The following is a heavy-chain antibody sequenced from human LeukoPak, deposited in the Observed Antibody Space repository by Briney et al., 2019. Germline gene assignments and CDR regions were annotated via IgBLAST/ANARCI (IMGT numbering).Heavy chain of an antibody. V-gene: IGHV1-18*01. D-gene: IGHD2-8*01. J-gene: IGHJ4*02. CDR3: ARDRDILSIVLKGDTIPYDY. Sequence: GASVKVSCKASGYTFTSYGISWVRQAPGQGLEWMGWISAYNGNTNYAQKFQGRVTMIIDTSTSKAYMELRSLRSDDTAVYYCARDRDILSIVLKGDTIPYDYWGQGTLVTVSS. CDR1: GYTFTSYG. CDR2: ISAYNGNT.